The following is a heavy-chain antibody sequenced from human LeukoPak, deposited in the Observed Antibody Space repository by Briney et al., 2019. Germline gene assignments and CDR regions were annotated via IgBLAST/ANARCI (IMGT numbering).Heavy chain of an antibody. Sequence: TSETLSLTCSVSGGSISSSRSYWGWIRQTPGKGLEWVGSIYYNGDTYYNPSFKSRVSMSVDTAKNQISLILTSVTAADTAVYYCARVLAAAGNNWFDPWGQGTLVTVSS. D-gene: IGHD6-13*01. V-gene: IGHV4-39*07. CDR1: GGSISSSRSY. J-gene: IGHJ5*02. CDR3: ARVLAAAGNNWFDP. CDR2: IYYNGDT.